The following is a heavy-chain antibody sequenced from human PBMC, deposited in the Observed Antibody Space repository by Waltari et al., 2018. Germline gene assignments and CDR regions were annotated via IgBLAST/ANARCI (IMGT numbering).Heavy chain of an antibody. CDR1: GHPFYDHT. J-gene: IGHJ4*02. Sequence: QDQLEQSGAEVTRAWAPARLACKASGHPFYDHTLHWLRQAPGQRPGWMGYINVVTGNREHAAQFQGLVTITRYASASIVYSYLTRLTSEDTGIYYCATDWRGIACAWMFWGQGTRLSVSS. CDR2: INVVTGNR. CDR3: ATDWRGIACAWMF. V-gene: IGHV1-3*01. D-gene: IGHD2-2*03.